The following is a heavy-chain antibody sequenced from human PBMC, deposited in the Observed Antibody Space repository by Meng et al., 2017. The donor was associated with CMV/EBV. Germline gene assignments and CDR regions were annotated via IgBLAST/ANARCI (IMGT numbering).Heavy chain of an antibody. Sequence: QVRVQESGPGLVKPSETLSLTGSVSGGFFSGFCWTWIRQPAGKGLEWIGRIYSTGGTNYNPSFESRVTISLDGSNNQFSLKLNSVTAADTAIYYCARERGDDSGYNFDSWGQGTLVTVSS. CDR2: IYSTGGT. CDR3: ARERGDDSGYNFDS. D-gene: IGHD3-22*01. J-gene: IGHJ4*02. V-gene: IGHV4-4*07. CDR1: GGFFSGFC.